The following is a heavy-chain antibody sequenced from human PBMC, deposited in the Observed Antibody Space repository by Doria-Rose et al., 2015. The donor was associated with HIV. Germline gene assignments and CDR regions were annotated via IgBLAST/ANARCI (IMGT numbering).Heavy chain of an antibody. CDR2: IIPIFGTA. J-gene: IGHJ4*02. CDR1: GGTFSTYA. V-gene: IGHV1-69*06. D-gene: IGHD3-10*01. Sequence: SCKASGGTFSTYAISWVRQAPRQGLEWMGGIIPIFGTADYTQKFQGRVTITADKSTSTAYMELSSLRSEDTAVYYCAREGPLNYYGSGSYRPFDYWGQGTLVTVSS. CDR3: AREGPLNYYGSGSYRPFDY.